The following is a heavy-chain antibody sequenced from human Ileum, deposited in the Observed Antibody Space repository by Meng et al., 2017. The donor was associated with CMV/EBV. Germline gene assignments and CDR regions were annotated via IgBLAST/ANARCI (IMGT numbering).Heavy chain of an antibody. CDR1: GLNFNDYN. Sequence: QVHLVESGGGLVKPGGSLRLSCAASGLNFNDYNMNWIRHAPGKGREWISYITTGGGVTSYADSVKGRFTISRDNGKKILYLQLNSLRVEDTAVYYCARGWYGEFAPCDHWGQGSLVTVSS. CDR2: ITTGGGVT. V-gene: IGHV3-11*01. J-gene: IGHJ4*02. CDR3: ARGWYGEFAPCDH. D-gene: IGHD3-10*01.